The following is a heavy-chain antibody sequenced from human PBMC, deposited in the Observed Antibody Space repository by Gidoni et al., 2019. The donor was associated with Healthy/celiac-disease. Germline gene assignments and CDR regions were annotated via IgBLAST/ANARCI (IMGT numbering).Heavy chain of an antibody. J-gene: IGHJ4*02. D-gene: IGHD1-26*01. CDR1: VFTFDDYA. CDR2: MSGNSGSI. Sequence: EVQLLESGGGLVPPGRSLRLSCAASVFTFDDYAMHWVRQAPGKGLEWGSGMSGNSGSIGYADSVKGRFTSSRDNAKNYLYRQMNSLRAEDTALDYCAKDTEWERTTVHYWGQGTLVTVSS. CDR3: AKDTEWERTTVHY. V-gene: IGHV3-9*01.